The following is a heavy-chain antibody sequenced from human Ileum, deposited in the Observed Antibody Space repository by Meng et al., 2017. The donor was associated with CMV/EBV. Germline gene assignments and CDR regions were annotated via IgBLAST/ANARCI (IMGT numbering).Heavy chain of an antibody. D-gene: IGHD2-15*01. V-gene: IGHV4-34*01. Sequence: VHLAQLGAGLLKPSGTLSLTCAVYGGSFSGYYWSWIRQPPGKGLEWIGEINHSGSTNYNPSLKSRVTISVDTSKNQFSLKLSSVTAADTAVYYCAREGTKLLGLKRWFDPWGQGTLVTVSS. J-gene: IGHJ5*02. CDR3: AREGTKLLGLKRWFDP. CDR2: INHSGST. CDR1: GGSFSGYY.